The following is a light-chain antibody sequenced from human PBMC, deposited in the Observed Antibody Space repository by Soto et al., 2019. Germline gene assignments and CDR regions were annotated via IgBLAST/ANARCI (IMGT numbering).Light chain of an antibody. V-gene: IGKV1-39*01. CDR3: QQSYNIPRAT. CDR2: AAS. J-gene: IGKJ1*01. Sequence: DIQMTQSPSSLSASVGDRVTITCRASQSVSIYLSWYQQKPGKAPKVLIYAASSLQSGVPPRFSGSGSGTDFTLTISSLQPEDFATYFCQQSYNIPRATFGQGTKVDIK. CDR1: QSVSIY.